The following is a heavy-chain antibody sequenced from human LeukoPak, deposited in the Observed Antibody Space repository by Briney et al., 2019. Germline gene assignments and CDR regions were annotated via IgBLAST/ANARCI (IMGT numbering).Heavy chain of an antibody. J-gene: IGHJ6*02. Sequence: GESLKISCKGSGYSFTSYWIGWVRQMPGKGLEWMGIIYPGDSDTRYSPSFQGQVTISADKSISTAYLQWSSLKASDTAMYYCATLPGGNKYYHYNGMDVWGQGTTVTVSS. V-gene: IGHV5-51*01. D-gene: IGHD4-23*01. CDR1: GYSFTSYW. CDR3: ATLPGGNKYYHYNGMDV. CDR2: IYPGDSDT.